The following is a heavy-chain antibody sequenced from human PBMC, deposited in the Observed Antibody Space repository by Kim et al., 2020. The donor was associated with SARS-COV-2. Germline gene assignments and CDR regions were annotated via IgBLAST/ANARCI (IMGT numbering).Heavy chain of an antibody. V-gene: IGHV4-39*01. CDR2: IYYSGST. D-gene: IGHD3-22*01. J-gene: IGHJ4*02. CDR3: AISGQTVYDSSF. CDR1: GGSISSSSYY. Sequence: SETLSLTCTVSGGSISSSSYYWGWIRQPPGKGLEWIGSIYYSGSTYYNPSLKSRVTISVDTSKNQFSLKLSSVTAADTAVYYCAISGQTVYDSSFWGQGTLVTVSS.